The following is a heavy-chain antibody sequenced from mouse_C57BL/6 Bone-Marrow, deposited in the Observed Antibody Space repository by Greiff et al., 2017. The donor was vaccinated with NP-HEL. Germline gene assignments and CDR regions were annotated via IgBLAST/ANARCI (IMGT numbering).Heavy chain of an antibody. V-gene: IGHV5-6*02. J-gene: IGHJ2*01. CDR3: ARGGYYYGIRQGDY. CDR1: GFTFSSYG. Sequence: EVKLVESGGDLVKPGGSLKLSCAASGFTFSSYGMSWVRQTPDKRLEWVATISSGGSYTYYPDSVKGRFTISRDNAKNTLYLQMSSLKSEDTAMYYCARGGYYYGIRQGDYWGQGTTLTVSS. CDR2: ISSGGSYT. D-gene: IGHD1-1*01.